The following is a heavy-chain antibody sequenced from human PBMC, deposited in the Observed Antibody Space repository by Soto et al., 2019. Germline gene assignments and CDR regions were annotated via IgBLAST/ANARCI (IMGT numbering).Heavy chain of an antibody. CDR3: AKVGPSDTATWLRDYYYSYGMDL. J-gene: IGHJ6*02. Sequence: GGSLRLSCAASGFTFSSYAMSWVRQAPGKGLEWVSAISGSGGSTYYADSVKGRFTISRDNSKNTLYLQMNSLRAEDTAVYYCAKVGPSDTATWLRDYYYSYGMDLWGQGTTVTVS. V-gene: IGHV3-23*01. CDR2: ISGSGGST. CDR1: GFTFSSYA. D-gene: IGHD5-18*01.